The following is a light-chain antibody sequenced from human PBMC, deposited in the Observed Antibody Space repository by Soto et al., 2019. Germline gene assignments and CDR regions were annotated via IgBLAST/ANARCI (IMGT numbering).Light chain of an antibody. CDR2: DAS. Sequence: EIVLTQSPATLSLSPGEIATLSCRASQSVSSYLAWYQQKPGQAPRLLIYDASNRATGIPARFSGSGSGTDFTLTISSLEPEDFAVYYCQKRSNWPINCGQGKRREIK. V-gene: IGKV3-11*01. J-gene: IGKJ5*01. CDR3: QKRSNWPIN. CDR1: QSVSSY.